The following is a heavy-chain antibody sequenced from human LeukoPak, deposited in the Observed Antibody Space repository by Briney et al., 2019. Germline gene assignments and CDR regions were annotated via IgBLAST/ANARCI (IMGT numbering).Heavy chain of an antibody. CDR3: ARRYCSSTSCYDYYYYGMDV. CDR1: GGTFSSYA. CDR2: IIPIFGTA. J-gene: IGHJ6*02. V-gene: IGHV1-69*13. Sequence: SVKVSCKASGGTFSSYAISWVRQAPGQGLEWMGGIIPIFGTANYAQKFQGRVTITADESTSAAYMELSSLRSEDTAVYYCARRYCSSTSCYDYYYYGMDVWGQGTTVTVSS. D-gene: IGHD2-2*01.